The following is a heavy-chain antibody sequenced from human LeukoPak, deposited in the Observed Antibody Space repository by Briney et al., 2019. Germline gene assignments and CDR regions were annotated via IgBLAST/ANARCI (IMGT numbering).Heavy chain of an antibody. CDR1: GFTFDDYA. D-gene: IGHD2-2*01. Sequence: TGGSLRLSCAASGFTFDDYAMHWVRQAPGKSLEWVSLISGDGGSTNYADSVKGRFTISRDNSKNSLYLQMNILTTEDAALYYCTRDPYCSSTSCFGWFDPWGQGTLVIASS. J-gene: IGHJ5*02. CDR3: TRDPYCSSTSCFGWFDP. V-gene: IGHV3-43*02. CDR2: ISGDGGST.